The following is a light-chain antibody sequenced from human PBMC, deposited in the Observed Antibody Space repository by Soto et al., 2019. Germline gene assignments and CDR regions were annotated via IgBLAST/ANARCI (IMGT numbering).Light chain of an antibody. Sequence: DIQMTQSPSSLSASAGYRVTLTCHASQDISTYLNWYQQKPGKAPKLLIYDASNLETGVPSRFSGSGSGTDFTFTISSLQPEDIATYYCQQYDNLPLTFGGGTKVDIK. CDR3: QQYDNLPLT. J-gene: IGKJ4*01. V-gene: IGKV1-33*01. CDR2: DAS. CDR1: QDISTY.